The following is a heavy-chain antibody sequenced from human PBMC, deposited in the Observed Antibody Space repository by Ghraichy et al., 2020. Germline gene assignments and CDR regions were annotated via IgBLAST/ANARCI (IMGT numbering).Heavy chain of an antibody. D-gene: IGHD3-3*01. CDR1: GFTFSSYA. CDR2: ISGSGVST. J-gene: IGHJ6*02. CDR3: AKEVNQDFWSGYSTSGLDV. Sequence: GGSLRLSCAASGFTFSSYAMSWVRQAPGKGLEWVSGISGSGVSTVYADSVTGRFTISRDDSKNTLYLQMNSLRAEDTAVYYCAKEVNQDFWSGYSTSGLDVWGQGTTVTVSS. V-gene: IGHV3-23*01.